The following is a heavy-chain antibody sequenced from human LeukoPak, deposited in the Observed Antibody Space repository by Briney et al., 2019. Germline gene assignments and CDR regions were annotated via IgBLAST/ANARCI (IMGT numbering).Heavy chain of an antibody. CDR2: IYHSGFT. D-gene: IGHD3-16*02. J-gene: IGHJ5*02. CDR1: GYSISSGSY. Sequence: PSETLSLTCTVSGYSISSGSYWSWIRQPPGKGLEWIGGIYHSGFTFYNPALNSRVTISVDTSKNQFSLKFNSVTAADTAVYYCAREGIVRWFDPWGQGTLVTVSS. V-gene: IGHV4-38-2*02. CDR3: AREGIVRWFDP.